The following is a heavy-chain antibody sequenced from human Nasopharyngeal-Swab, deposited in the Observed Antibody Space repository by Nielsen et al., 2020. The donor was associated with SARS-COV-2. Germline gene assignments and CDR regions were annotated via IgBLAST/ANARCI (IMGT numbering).Heavy chain of an antibody. D-gene: IGHD6-19*01. CDR2: FDPEDGET. J-gene: IGHJ6*02. V-gene: IGHV1-24*01. CDR3: ATGPAVADQYYYYYGMDV. CDR1: GYTLTELS. Sequence: ASVNVSCKVSGYTLTELSMHWVRQAPGKGLEWMGGFDPEDGETIYAQKFQGRVTMTEDTSTDTAYMELSSLRSEDTAVYYCATGPAVADQYYYYYGMDVWGQGTTVTVSS.